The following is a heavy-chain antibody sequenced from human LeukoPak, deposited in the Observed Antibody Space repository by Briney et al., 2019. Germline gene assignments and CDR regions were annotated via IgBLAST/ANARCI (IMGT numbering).Heavy chain of an antibody. V-gene: IGHV4-38-2*02. J-gene: IGHJ6*03. CDR3: ARVGMGCSSTSCYSYYYYYMDV. Sequence: PSETLSLTCTVSGYSISSGYYWGWIRQPPGKGLEWIGSIYHSGSTYYNPSLKSRVTISVDTSKNQFSLKLTSVTAADTAVYYCARVGMGCSSTSCYSYYYYYMDVWGKGTTVTVSS. CDR1: GYSISSGYY. D-gene: IGHD2-2*01. CDR2: IYHSGST.